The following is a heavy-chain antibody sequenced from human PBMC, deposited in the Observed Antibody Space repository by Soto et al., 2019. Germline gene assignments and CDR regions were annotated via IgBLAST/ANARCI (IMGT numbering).Heavy chain of an antibody. CDR1: GFTFSSYS. V-gene: IGHV3-21*01. D-gene: IGHD2-2*01. Sequence: GGSLRLSCAASGFTFSSYSMNWVRQAPGKGLEWVSSISSSSSYIYYADSVKGRFTISRDNAKNSLYLQMNSLRAEDTAVYYCARIVEDIVVVPAAGDMDVWGKGTTVTVSS. CDR2: ISSSSSYI. CDR3: ARIVEDIVVVPAAGDMDV. J-gene: IGHJ6*03.